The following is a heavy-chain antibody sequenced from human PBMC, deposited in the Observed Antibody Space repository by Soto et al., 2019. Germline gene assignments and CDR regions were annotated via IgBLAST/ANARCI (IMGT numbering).Heavy chain of an antibody. CDR1: GFTFSSYG. Sequence: QVQLVESGGGVVQPGRSLRLSCAASGFTFSSYGMHWVRQAPGKGLEWVAVIWYDGSNKYYADSVKGRFTISRDNSKNTLYLQMNSLRAEDTAVYYCARSYHDYGVHFDYWGQGTLVTVSS. D-gene: IGHD4-17*01. V-gene: IGHV3-33*01. CDR2: IWYDGSNK. CDR3: ARSYHDYGVHFDY. J-gene: IGHJ4*02.